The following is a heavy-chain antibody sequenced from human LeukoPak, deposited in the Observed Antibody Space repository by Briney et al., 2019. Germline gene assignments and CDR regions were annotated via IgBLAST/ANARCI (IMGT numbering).Heavy chain of an antibody. J-gene: IGHJ6*03. CDR2: IIPIFGTA. CDR3: ARGVPIRDYYYYYMDV. V-gene: IGHV1-69*05. D-gene: IGHD5-24*01. CDR1: GGTFSSYA. Sequence: GASVKVSCKASGGTFSSYAISWARQAPGQGLEWMGRIIPIFGTANYAQKFQGRVTITTDESTSTAYMELSSLRSEDTAVYYCARGVPIRDYYYYYMDVWGKGTTVTVSS.